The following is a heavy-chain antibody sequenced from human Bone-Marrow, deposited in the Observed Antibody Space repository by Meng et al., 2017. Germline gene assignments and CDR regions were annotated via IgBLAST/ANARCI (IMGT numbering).Heavy chain of an antibody. J-gene: IGHJ4*02. D-gene: IGHD6-6*01. V-gene: IGHV3-9*03. Sequence: SLKISCAASGFTFDDYAMHWVRQAPGKGLEWVSGISWNSGSIGYADSVKGRFTISRDNAKNSLYLQMNSLRAEDMALYYCARQASSSLLGDYWGQGTLVTVSS. CDR1: GFTFDDYA. CDR3: ARQASSSLLGDY. CDR2: ISWNSGSI.